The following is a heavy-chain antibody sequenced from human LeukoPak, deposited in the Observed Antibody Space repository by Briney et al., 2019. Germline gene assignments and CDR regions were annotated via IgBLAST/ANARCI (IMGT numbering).Heavy chain of an antibody. CDR1: GFTFISAW. Sequence: GGSLRLSCAASGFTFISAWMSWVRQAPGKGLEWVSAISPSDGNTFYADSVRGRFTISRDNSMNTLSLHMNSLRAEDTALYYCAKDSSVPYGITEWGQGTLVTVSS. J-gene: IGHJ4*02. V-gene: IGHV3-23*01. CDR3: AKDSSVPYGITE. D-gene: IGHD4-17*01. CDR2: ISPSDGNT.